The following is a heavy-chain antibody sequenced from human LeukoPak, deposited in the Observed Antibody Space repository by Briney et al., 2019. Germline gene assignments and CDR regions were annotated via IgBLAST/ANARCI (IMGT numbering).Heavy chain of an antibody. J-gene: IGHJ4*02. V-gene: IGHV3-64D*06. CDR1: GYTFSTYV. Sequence: GGSLRLSCSVSGYTFSTYVMHWFRQAPGKGLEYVSAISSNGDNTYYADSVKGRFTISRDNSKNTLYLQMSSLRADDTAVYYCVRGTGYWGQGTLVTVSS. CDR2: ISSNGDNT. CDR3: VRGTGY.